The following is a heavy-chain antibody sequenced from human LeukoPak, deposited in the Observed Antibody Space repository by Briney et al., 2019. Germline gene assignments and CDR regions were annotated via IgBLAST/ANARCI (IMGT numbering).Heavy chain of an antibody. CDR3: ARDQLRDFWSGFGSSDYYYGMDV. CDR2: INTDGSST. CDR1: GFTFSGYW. J-gene: IGHJ6*02. D-gene: IGHD3-3*01. V-gene: IGHV3-74*01. Sequence: QAGGSLRLSCAASGFTFSGYWMHWVRQAPGKGLVWVSRINTDGSSTSYADSVKGRFTISRDNANNTLYLQLNSLRAEDTAVYYCARDQLRDFWSGFGSSDYYYGMDVWGQGTTVTVSS.